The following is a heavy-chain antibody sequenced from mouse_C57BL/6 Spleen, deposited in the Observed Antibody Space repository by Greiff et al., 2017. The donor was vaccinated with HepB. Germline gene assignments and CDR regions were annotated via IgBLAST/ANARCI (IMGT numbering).Heavy chain of an antibody. CDR3: ARSRLGHQLAY. J-gene: IGHJ3*01. CDR2: INPNNGGT. D-gene: IGHD4-1*01. Sequence: VQLQQSGPELVKPGASVKMSCKASGYTFTDYNMHWVKQSPGKSLEWIGYINPNNGGTSYNQKFKGKATLTVNKSSSTAYMELRSLTSEDSAVYYCARSRLGHQLAYWGQGTLVTVSA. V-gene: IGHV1-22*01. CDR1: GYTFTDYN.